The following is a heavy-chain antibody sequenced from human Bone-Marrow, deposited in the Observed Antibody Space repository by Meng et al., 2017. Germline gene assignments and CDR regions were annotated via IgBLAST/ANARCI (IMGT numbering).Heavy chain of an antibody. V-gene: IGHV3-21*01. D-gene: IGHD3-16*01. Sequence: GESLKISCAASGFTFSSYSMNWVRQAPGKRLEWVSSISSSSSYIYYADSVKGRFTISRDNAKNSLYLQMNSLRAEDTAVYYCARDKYDYVWGSFHGMDVWGQGTTVTVSS. J-gene: IGHJ6*02. CDR3: ARDKYDYVWGSFHGMDV. CDR2: ISSSSSYI. CDR1: GFTFSSYS.